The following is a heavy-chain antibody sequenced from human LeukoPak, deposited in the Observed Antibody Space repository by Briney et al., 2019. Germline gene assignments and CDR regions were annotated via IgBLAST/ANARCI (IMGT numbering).Heavy chain of an antibody. CDR3: AKMRTPTAHSGDAFDI. V-gene: IGHV3-30*18. CDR1: GFTFSSYG. Sequence: GRSLRLSCAASGFTFSSYGTHWVRQAPGKGLEWVAVISYDGSNKYYVDSVKGRFTISRDNSKNTLNLQMNSLRAENTAVYYCAKMRTPTAHSGDAFDIWGQGTMVTVSS. CDR2: ISYDGSNK. J-gene: IGHJ3*02. D-gene: IGHD4-17*01.